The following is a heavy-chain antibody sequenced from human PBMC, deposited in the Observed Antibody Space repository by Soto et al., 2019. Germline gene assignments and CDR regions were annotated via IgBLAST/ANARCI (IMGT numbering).Heavy chain of an antibody. J-gene: IGHJ4*02. CDR1: GGTFNMYA. CDR3: ARSIGSGGVIGGFDY. V-gene: IGHV1-69*01. D-gene: IGHD3-16*02. CDR2: IIPIFDTP. Sequence: QVQLVQSGAEMREPGSAVRVSCKASGGTFNMYAMNWVRQAPGQGLEWMAGIIPIFDTPRYSQQFQGRVTITVDESKSTAYMELTRLRAEDTAIYYCARSIGSGGVIGGFDYWGQGTLVTVAS.